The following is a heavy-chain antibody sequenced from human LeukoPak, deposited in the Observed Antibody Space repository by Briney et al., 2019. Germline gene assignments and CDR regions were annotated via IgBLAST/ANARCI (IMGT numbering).Heavy chain of an antibody. CDR1: GDSVSSNSAA. D-gene: IGHD6-19*01. CDR3: ARESQGYNSGWYNGYLDH. V-gene: IGHV6-1*01. CDR2: THYRSKWYD. J-gene: IGHJ4*02. Sequence: SQTLSLTCAISGDSVSSNSAAWNWIRQSPSRGLEWLGRTHYRSKWYDDYAISVTGRLTINPDTSKNQFSLQLNSVTPEDTAVYYCARESQGYNSGWYNGYLDHWGQGTLVTVSS.